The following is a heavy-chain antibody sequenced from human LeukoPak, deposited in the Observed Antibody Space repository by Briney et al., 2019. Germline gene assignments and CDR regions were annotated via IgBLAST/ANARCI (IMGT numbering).Heavy chain of an antibody. CDR2: IYGGGST. D-gene: IGHD3-10*01. V-gene: IGHV3-66*01. Sequence: GGSLRLSCAASGFTVSSNYMSWVRQAPGKGLEWVSVIYGGGSTYYADSVKGRFTISRDNSKNTLYLQMNSLRAEDTAVYYCARESYYYGSGALDYWGQGTLVTVSS. CDR3: ARESYYYGSGALDY. CDR1: GFTVSSNY. J-gene: IGHJ4*02.